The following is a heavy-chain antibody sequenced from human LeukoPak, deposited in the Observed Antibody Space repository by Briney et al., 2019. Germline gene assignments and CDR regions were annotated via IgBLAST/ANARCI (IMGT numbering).Heavy chain of an antibody. CDR3: ARGAPYGDYRKIDY. CDR1: GFTFSSYA. Sequence: LPGGSLRLSCAASGFTFSSYAMHWVRQAPGKGLEWVAVISYDGSNKYYADSVKGRFTISRDNSKNTLYLQMNSLRAEDTAVYYCARGAPYGDYRKIDYWGQGTLVTVSS. D-gene: IGHD4-17*01. CDR2: ISYDGSNK. J-gene: IGHJ4*02. V-gene: IGHV3-30*04.